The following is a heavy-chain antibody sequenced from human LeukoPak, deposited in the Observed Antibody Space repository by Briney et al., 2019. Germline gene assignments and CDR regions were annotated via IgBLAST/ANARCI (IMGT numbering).Heavy chain of an antibody. D-gene: IGHD3-9*01. V-gene: IGHV3-23*01. Sequence: PGGSLRLSCAASGFTFSSYAMSWVRQAPGKGLEWVSAISGSGGSTYYADSVKGRFTISRDNSKNTLYLQMNSLRAEDTAVYYCAKPDDISTGPRLNYFDYWGQGTLVTVSS. CDR1: GFTFSSYA. J-gene: IGHJ4*02. CDR2: ISGSGGST. CDR3: AKPDDISTGPRLNYFDY.